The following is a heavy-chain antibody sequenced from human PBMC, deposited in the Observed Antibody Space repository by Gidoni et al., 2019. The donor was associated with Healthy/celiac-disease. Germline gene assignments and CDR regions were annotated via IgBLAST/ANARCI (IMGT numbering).Heavy chain of an antibody. D-gene: IGHD3-10*01. V-gene: IGHV4-34*01. CDR3: ARLPTNYYGSGFIDY. Sequence: QVQLPQSGAGLSKPSEPLSLTCAVYGGSFSGYYWSWTRQPPGKGLEWIGEINHSGSTNYNPSLKSRVTISVDTSKNQFSLKLSSVTAADTAVYYCARLPTNYYGSGFIDYWGQGTLVTVSS. CDR2: INHSGST. CDR1: GGSFSGYY. J-gene: IGHJ4*02.